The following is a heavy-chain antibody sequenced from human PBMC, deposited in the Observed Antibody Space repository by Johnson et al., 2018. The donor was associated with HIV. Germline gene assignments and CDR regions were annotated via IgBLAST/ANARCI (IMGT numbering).Heavy chain of an antibody. J-gene: IGHJ3*01. CDR1: GFTFSSYA. CDR3: VSDAFDFRGATVRFEGAGFEL. D-gene: IGHD4/OR15-4a*01. CDR2: ISYDGSKR. V-gene: IGHV3-30*04. Sequence: QVQLVESGGGVVQPGRSLRLSCAASGFTFSSYAMYWVRQAPGKGLEWVAVISYDGSKRYHADSVKGRFTISRDNAKNSLSLQMNSLRAEDTAVYYGVSDAFDFRGATVRFEGAGFELWVQGTVVTVSS.